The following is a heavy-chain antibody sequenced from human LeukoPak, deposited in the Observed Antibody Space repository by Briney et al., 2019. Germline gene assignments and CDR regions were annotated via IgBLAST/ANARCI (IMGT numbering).Heavy chain of an antibody. CDR2: MNPNSGNT. J-gene: IGHJ4*02. CDR3: ATQKDTYYYDSSGYSPLDY. Sequence: ASVKVSCKASGYTFTSYDINWVRQAPGQGLEWMGWMNPNSGNTVCAQKFQRRVTITTDESTSTAYMELSRLRSEDTAVYYCATQKDTYYYDSSGYSPLDYWGQGTLVTVSS. CDR1: GYTFTSYD. D-gene: IGHD3-22*01. V-gene: IGHV1-8*03.